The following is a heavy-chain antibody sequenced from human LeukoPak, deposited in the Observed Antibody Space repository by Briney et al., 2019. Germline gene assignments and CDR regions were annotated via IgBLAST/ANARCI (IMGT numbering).Heavy chain of an antibody. Sequence: GGSLRLSCAASGFTFSSYGMHWVRQAPGKGLEWVAFIRYDGSNKYYADSVKGRFTISRDNSKNTLYLQMNSLRAEDTAVYYCARKTMVRGVIIWGVPTNYYYMDVWGKGTTVTISS. D-gene: IGHD3-10*01. CDR3: ARKTMVRGVIIWGVPTNYYYMDV. J-gene: IGHJ6*03. CDR1: GFTFSSYG. V-gene: IGHV3-30*02. CDR2: IRYDGSNK.